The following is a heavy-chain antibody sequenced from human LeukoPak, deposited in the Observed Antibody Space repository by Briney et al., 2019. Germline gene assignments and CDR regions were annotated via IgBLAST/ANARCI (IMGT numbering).Heavy chain of an antibody. CDR1: GGSISTYY. J-gene: IGHJ1*01. D-gene: IGHD6-6*01. V-gene: IGHV4-59*01. CDR3: ARGGAARLHFQN. Sequence: SETLSLTCTVSGGSISTYYWNWIRQPPGKGLEWIGYFYHSGSTNYNPSLQSRVTISVDTSKNQFSLNLNSVTAADTAVYYCARGGAARLHFQNWGQGTLVTVSS. CDR2: FYHSGST.